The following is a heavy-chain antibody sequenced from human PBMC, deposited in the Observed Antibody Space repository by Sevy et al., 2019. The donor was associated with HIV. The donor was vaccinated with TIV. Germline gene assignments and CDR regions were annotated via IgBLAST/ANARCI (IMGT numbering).Heavy chain of an antibody. CDR2: TYYRSKFYN. CDR1: GDSVSRSDAA. Sequence: KQSQTLSLTCAISGDSVSRSDAAWNWIRQSPSRGLEWLGRTYYRSKFYNDYASSVQSRLTIYADTSKNQLSLRLNSVTPGDTAVYYCARGGRCSGVTCYHCDHWGQGSLVTVSS. V-gene: IGHV6-1*01. CDR3: ARGGRCSGVTCYHCDH. D-gene: IGHD2-15*01. J-gene: IGHJ4*02.